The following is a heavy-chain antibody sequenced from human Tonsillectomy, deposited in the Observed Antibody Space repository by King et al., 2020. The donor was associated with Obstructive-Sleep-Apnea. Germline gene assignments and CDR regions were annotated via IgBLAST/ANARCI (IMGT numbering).Heavy chain of an antibody. CDR1: GFSFSRYW. CDR2: IKQDGSEK. Sequence: VQLVESGGGLVQPGGSLRLYCAASGFSFSRYWMTWVRQAPGKGLEWVANIKQDGSEKYYVDSVKGRFTISRDNAKNSLYLQMNSLRAEDTAVYYCAGTGSITSTGYLDYWGQGTLVIVSS. V-gene: IGHV3-7*03. J-gene: IGHJ4*02. D-gene: IGHD3-10*01. CDR3: AGTGSITSTGYLDY.